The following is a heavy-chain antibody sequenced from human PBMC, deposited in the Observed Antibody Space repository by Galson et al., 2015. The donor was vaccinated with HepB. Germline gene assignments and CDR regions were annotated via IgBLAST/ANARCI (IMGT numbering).Heavy chain of an antibody. CDR2: ISSSGSTI. CDR1: GFTFGDYA. J-gene: IGHJ6*02. Sequence: SLRLSGAASGFTFGDYALSWVRQAPGKGLEWVSYISSSGSTIYYADSVKGRFTISRDNAKNSLNLQMNSLRAEDTAVYYCARDTGRRLERNQYYYYGMDVWGQGTTVTVSS. V-gene: IGHV3-11*01. CDR3: ARDTGRRLERNQYYYYGMDV. D-gene: IGHD1-1*01.